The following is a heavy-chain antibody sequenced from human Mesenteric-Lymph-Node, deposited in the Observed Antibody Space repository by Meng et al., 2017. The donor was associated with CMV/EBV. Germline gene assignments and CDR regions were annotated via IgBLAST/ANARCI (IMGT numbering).Heavy chain of an antibody. CDR1: GGSFSGYY. V-gene: IGHV4-34*01. Sequence: VELHQWGAGLLKASETLSVTCAFYGGSFSGYYWNWIRQSPEKGLEWIGEINHSGSTTYNPSFTSRIIISVDTSTNQISLNMSSVTAADTAVYYCARGSSYDILTGYFDYWGQGALVTVSS. D-gene: IGHD3-9*01. J-gene: IGHJ4*02. CDR3: ARGSSYDILTGYFDY. CDR2: INHSGST.